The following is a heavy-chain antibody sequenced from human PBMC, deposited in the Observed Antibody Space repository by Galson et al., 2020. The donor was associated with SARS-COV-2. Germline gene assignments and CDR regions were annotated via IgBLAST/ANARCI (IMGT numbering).Heavy chain of an antibody. J-gene: IGHJ3*01. D-gene: IGHD4-4*01. CDR1: GGSISSGGYY. Sequence: SETLSLTCAVYGGSISSGGYYWSWIRQHPGKGLEWIGYISYSGSTYYNPSLKSLLTISVDTSKNQFSLKLSSVAAADTAVYYCARARAEMNTVDAFDVWGQGTMVTVSS. V-gene: IGHV4-31*01. CDR2: ISYSGST. CDR3: ARARAEMNTVDAFDV.